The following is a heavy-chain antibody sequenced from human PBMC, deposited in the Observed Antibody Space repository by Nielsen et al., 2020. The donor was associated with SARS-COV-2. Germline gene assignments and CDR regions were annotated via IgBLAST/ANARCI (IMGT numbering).Heavy chain of an antibody. D-gene: IGHD3-10*01. CDR2: VYWDDNK. V-gene: IGHV2-5*08. CDR3: ARLWFGESFFLDY. J-gene: IGHJ4*02. CDR1: GGSISSGSHY. Sequence: TLSLTCIVSGGSISSGSHYWSWIRQPPGKALEWLALVYWDDNKRYSPSLKSRLTITKDTSRNPVVLTMTDMDTVDTATYFCARLWFGESFFLDYWGQGILVTVSS.